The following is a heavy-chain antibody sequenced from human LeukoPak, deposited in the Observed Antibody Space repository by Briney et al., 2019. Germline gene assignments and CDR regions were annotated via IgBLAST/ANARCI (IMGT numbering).Heavy chain of an antibody. J-gene: IGHJ4*02. V-gene: IGHV4-4*07. CDR3: ARARGRLLLIDY. CDR2: IYSSGST. CDR1: GGSFNNYY. Sequence: SETLSLTCTVSGGSFNNYYWNWIRQPAGKGLEWIGRIYSSGSTDYNPSLKSRVTMSVDTSKNQFSLNLTSVTAADSAVYYRARARGRLLLIDYWGQGTLVTVSS. D-gene: IGHD2-15*01.